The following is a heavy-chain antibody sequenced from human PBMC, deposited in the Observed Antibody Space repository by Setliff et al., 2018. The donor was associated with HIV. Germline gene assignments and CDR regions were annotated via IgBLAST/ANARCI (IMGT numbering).Heavy chain of an antibody. D-gene: IGHD3-10*01. CDR2: IIPIFGTA. CDR1: GGAFSSYA. V-gene: IGHV1-69*06. J-gene: IGHJ4*02. Sequence: ASVKVSCKASGGAFSSYALSWVRQAPGQGLEWMGGIIPIFGTANFAHKFQGRGTITADKSTNTAYLRLSGLTSDDTAIYYCATSYGSGVAPFDYWGQGTLVTVSS. CDR3: ATSYGSGVAPFDY.